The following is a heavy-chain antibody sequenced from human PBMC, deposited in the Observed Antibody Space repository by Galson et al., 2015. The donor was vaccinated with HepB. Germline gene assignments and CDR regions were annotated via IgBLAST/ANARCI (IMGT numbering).Heavy chain of an antibody. D-gene: IGHD4-17*01. CDR3: ARAYADDGDYVFDL. CDR2: INPNSGGT. V-gene: IGHV1-2*02. CDR1: GYTFTGYY. Sequence: SVKVSCKASGYTFTGYYMHWVRQAPGQGLEWMGWINPNSGGTNYAQKFQGRVTMTRDTSISTAYMQLRRLRSDDTAVYYCARAYADDGDYVFDLWGRGTLVTVSS. J-gene: IGHJ2*01.